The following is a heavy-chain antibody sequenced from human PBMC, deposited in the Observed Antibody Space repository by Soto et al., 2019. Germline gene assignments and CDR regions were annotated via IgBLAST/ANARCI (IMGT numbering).Heavy chain of an antibody. Sequence: GASVKVSCKASGYTFTSYGISWVRQAPGQGLEWMGWISAYNGNTNYAQKLQGRVTMTTDTSTSTAYMELRSLRSDDTAVYYCARSHLRYVNNWFDPWGQGTLVTVSS. D-gene: IGHD3-9*01. CDR3: ARSHLRYVNNWFDP. CDR1: GYTFTSYG. V-gene: IGHV1-18*04. J-gene: IGHJ5*02. CDR2: ISAYNGNT.